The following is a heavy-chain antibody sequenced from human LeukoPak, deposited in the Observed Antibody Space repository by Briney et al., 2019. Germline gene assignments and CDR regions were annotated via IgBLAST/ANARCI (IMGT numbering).Heavy chain of an antibody. V-gene: IGHV1-69*05. D-gene: IGHD2-2*01. CDR1: GGTFSSYA. Sequence: ASVKVSCKASGGTFSSYAISWVRQAPGQGLEWMGGIIPIFGTANYAQKFQGRVTITTDESTSTAYMELSSLRSEDTAAYYCARGERYCSSTSCRNFDYWGQGTLVTVSS. CDR2: IIPIFGTA. J-gene: IGHJ4*02. CDR3: ARGERYCSSTSCRNFDY.